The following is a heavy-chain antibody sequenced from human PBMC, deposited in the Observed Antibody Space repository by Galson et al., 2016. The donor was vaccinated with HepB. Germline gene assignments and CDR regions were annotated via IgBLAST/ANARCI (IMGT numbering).Heavy chain of an antibody. CDR3: AKGGMLIPRFDY. CDR2: IRGNGGSI. CDR1: GFTLSTYA. J-gene: IGHJ4*02. D-gene: IGHD3-16*01. V-gene: IGHV3-23*01. Sequence: SLRLSCAASGFTLSTYAMSWVRQAPGKGLEWVSTIRGNGGSISYADSVKGRFTISRDSSKNTVYLQMNSLRAGDTAVYYCAKGGMLIPRFDYWGQGTLVTVSS.